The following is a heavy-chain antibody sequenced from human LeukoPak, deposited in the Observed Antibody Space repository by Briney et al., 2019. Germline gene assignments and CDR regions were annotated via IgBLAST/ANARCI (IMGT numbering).Heavy chain of an antibody. Sequence: SETLSLTCTVSGGSISSYYWSWIRQPPGKGLEWIGYIYYSGSTNYNPSLKSRVTISVDTSKNQFSLKLSSVTAADTAVYYCARGGPSCYDFWSGYRALYYYYYMDVWGKGTTVTVSS. CDR3: ARGGPSCYDFWSGYRALYYYYYMDV. J-gene: IGHJ6*03. V-gene: IGHV4-59*08. D-gene: IGHD3-3*01. CDR2: IYYSGST. CDR1: GGSISSYY.